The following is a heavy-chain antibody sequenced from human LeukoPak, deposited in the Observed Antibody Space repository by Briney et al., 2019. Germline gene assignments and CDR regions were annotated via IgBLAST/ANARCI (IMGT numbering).Heavy chain of an antibody. V-gene: IGHV3-15*01. D-gene: IGHD3-16*01. J-gene: IGHJ4*02. CDR2: IKSKTDGGTI. Sequence: GGSLRLSCAASGFAFANAWMTWVRHAPGKGVEWLGRIKSKTDGGTIDYAAPVGGRFTISRDDSKNTLYLQMNSLKTEDTAVYYCTTPGGSGQWYVDYWGQGTLVTVPS. CDR1: GFAFANAW. CDR3: TTPGGSGQWYVDY.